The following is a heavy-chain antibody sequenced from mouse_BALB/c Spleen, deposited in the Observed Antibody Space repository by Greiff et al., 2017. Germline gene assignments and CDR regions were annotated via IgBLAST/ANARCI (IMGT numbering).Heavy chain of an antibody. CDR1: GFTFSSYA. CDR2: ISSGGST. Sequence: EVKLMESGGGLVKPGGSLKLSCAASGFTFSSYAMSWVRQTPEKRLEWVASISSGGSTYYPDSVKGRFTISRDNARNILYLQMSSLRSEDTAMYYCARKMRYGAMDYWGQGTSVTVSS. V-gene: IGHV5-6-5*01. J-gene: IGHJ4*01. D-gene: IGHD2-14*01. CDR3: ARKMRYGAMDY.